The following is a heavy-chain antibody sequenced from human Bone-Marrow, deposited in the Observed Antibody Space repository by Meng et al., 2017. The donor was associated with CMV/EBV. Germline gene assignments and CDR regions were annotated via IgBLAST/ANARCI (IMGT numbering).Heavy chain of an antibody. CDR3: ARETGSADY. V-gene: IGHV4-39*07. CDR1: GGSISSSNSYH. CDR2: IFYSGTT. J-gene: IGHJ4*02. D-gene: IGHD7-27*01. Sequence: ESLKISCSVSGGSISSSNSYHWAWIRQPPGKGMEWIGNIFYSGTTYYNPSLKSRVTISVDTSKNQFSLKLSSVTAADTAVYYCARETGSADYWGQGTLVTVSS.